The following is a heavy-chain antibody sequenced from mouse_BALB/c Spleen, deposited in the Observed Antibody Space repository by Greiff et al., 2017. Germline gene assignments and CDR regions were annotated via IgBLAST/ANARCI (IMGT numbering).Heavy chain of an antibody. V-gene: IGHV5-17*02. CDR2: ISSGSSTI. CDR3: ARSHYDGSSLYGYFDV. CDR1: GFTFSSFG. D-gene: IGHD1-1*01. Sequence: EVKLVESGGGLVQPGGSRKLSCAASGFTFSSFGMHWVRQAPEKGLEWVAYISSGSSTIYYADTVKGRFTISRDNPKNTLFLQMTSLRSEDTAMYYCARSHYDGSSLYGYFDVWGAGTTVTVSS. J-gene: IGHJ1*01.